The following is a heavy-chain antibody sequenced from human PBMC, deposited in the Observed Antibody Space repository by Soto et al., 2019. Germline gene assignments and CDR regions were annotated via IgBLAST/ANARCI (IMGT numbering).Heavy chain of an antibody. CDR1: GFTFSSYG. V-gene: IGHV3-33*01. D-gene: IGHD6-6*01. Sequence: ESGGGVVQPGRSLRLSCAASGFTFSSYGMHWVRQAPGKGLEWVAVIWYDGSNKYYADSVKGRFTISRDNSKNTLYLQMNRLRAEDTAVYYCARDFLRYSSSSNFDYWGQGTLVTVSS. CDR2: IWYDGSNK. J-gene: IGHJ4*02. CDR3: ARDFLRYSSSSNFDY.